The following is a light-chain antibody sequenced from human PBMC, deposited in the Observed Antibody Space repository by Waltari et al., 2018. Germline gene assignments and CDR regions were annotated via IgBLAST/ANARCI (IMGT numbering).Light chain of an antibody. Sequence: IVLTQSPATLSLSPGERATPPCRASQTVSTYLAWFQQKPGQAPGLLIYDASNRAPGIPARFSGSGSGTDFSLTISSLEPEDFAVYYCLQRSLWPWTFGQGTKVAVK. J-gene: IGKJ1*01. CDR2: DAS. CDR3: LQRSLWPWT. CDR1: QTVSTY. V-gene: IGKV3-11*01.